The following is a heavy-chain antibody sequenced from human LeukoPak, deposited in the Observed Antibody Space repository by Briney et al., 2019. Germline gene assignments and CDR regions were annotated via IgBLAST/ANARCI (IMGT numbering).Heavy chain of an antibody. CDR3: ARHTGYYGSGSYYRRDYYYYYMDV. V-gene: IGHV4-34*01. Sequence: SETLSLTCAVYGGSFSGYYWTWIRQPPGKGLEWIGEINHSGSTNYNPSLKSRVTISVDTSKNQFSLKLSSVTAADTAVYYCARHTGYYGSGSYYRRDYYYYYMDVWGKGTTVTISS. CDR1: GGSFSGYY. D-gene: IGHD3-10*01. CDR2: INHSGST. J-gene: IGHJ6*03.